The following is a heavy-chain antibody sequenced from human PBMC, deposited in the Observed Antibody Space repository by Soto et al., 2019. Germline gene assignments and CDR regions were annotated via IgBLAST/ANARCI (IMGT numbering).Heavy chain of an antibody. V-gene: IGHV4-59*11. Sequence: SETLSLTCTVSGGSISSHYWSWIRQPPGKGLEWIGYIYYSGSTNYNPSLKSRVTISVDTSKNQFSLKLSSVTAADTAVYYCAREQRVVTPYYYYGMDVWGQGTTVTVSS. CDR2: IYYSGST. D-gene: IGHD2-21*02. CDR3: AREQRVVTPYYYYGMDV. CDR1: GGSISSHY. J-gene: IGHJ6*02.